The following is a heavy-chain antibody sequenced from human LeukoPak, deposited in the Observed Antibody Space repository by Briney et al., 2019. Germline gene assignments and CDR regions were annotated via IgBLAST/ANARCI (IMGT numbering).Heavy chain of an antibody. Sequence: GGSLRLSCAASGFTFSSYGMHWVRQAPGKGLEWVAVIWYDGSNKYYADSVKGRFTISRDNSKNTLYLQMNSLRAEDTAVYYCARDIDSSDYYFDYWGQGTLVIVSS. CDR1: GFTFSSYG. CDR2: IWYDGSNK. CDR3: ARDIDSSDYYFDY. D-gene: IGHD3-22*01. V-gene: IGHV3-33*01. J-gene: IGHJ4*02.